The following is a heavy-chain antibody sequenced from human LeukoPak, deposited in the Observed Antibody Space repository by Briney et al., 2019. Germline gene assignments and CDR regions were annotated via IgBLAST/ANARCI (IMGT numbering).Heavy chain of an antibody. V-gene: IGHV3-48*04. CDR1: GFTFSSYS. D-gene: IGHD3-16*01. J-gene: IGHJ4*02. Sequence: GGSLRLSCAASGFTFSSYSMNWVRQAPGKGLEWVSYISSSSSTIYYADSVKGRFTISRDNAKNSLYLQMNSLRAEDTAVYYCARTLGDYFDYWGQGTLVTVSS. CDR2: ISSSSSTI. CDR3: ARTLGDYFDY.